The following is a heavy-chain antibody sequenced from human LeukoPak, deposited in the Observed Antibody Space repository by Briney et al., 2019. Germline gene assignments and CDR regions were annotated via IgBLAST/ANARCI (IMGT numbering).Heavy chain of an antibody. D-gene: IGHD2-2*01. CDR2: IYYSGST. CDR1: GGSISSGGYY. J-gene: IGHJ4*02. Sequence: PSQILSLTCTVSGGSISSGGYYWSWIRQHPGKGLEWIGYIYYSGSTYYNPSLKSRVTISVDTSKNQFSLKLSSVTAADTAVYYCARGRYCSSTSCLYFDYWGQGTLVTVSS. V-gene: IGHV4-31*03. CDR3: ARGRYCSSTSCLYFDY.